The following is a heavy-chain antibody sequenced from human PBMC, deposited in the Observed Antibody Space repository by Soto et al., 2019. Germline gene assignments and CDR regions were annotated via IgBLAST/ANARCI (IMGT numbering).Heavy chain of an antibody. J-gene: IGHJ4*02. D-gene: IGHD2-2*01. CDR2: IFYSGST. V-gene: IGHV4-39*01. Sequence: QLQLQESGPGLVKPSETLSLTCSVSGASISSSGYYWGWIRQPPGKGLEWIGSIFYSGSTFYNPSPKTRVPISVDTSKHQFSRKLTSVTAADTAVYYCARLGYCSSPSCYFRLSTLFDYWGQGTLVTVSS. CDR3: ARLGYCSSPSCYFRLSTLFDY. CDR1: GASISSSGYY.